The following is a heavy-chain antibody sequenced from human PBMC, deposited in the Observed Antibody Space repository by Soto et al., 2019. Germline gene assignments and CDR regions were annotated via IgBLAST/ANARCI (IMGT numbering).Heavy chain of an antibody. J-gene: IGHJ3*01. Sequence: SETLSLTCAVYGGSFSGYYWTWIRQPPGTGLEWIGEINHSGSTNYNPSLKSRVTISVDTSKNQFSLKLSSVTAADTAVYYCARRPGFGHAFDLWGQGTMGTFSS. V-gene: IGHV4-34*01. CDR3: ARRPGFGHAFDL. D-gene: IGHD3-10*01. CDR2: INHSGST. CDR1: GGSFSGYY.